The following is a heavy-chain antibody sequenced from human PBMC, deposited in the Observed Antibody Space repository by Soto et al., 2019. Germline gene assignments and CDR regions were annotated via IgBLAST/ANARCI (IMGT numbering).Heavy chain of an antibody. CDR2: ISPIFGSS. V-gene: IGHV1-69*13. Sequence: ASVKVSCKASGGTFSSYAISWVRQAPGQGLEWMGGISPIFGSSNYAQKFQGRATITADESTSTAYMELSSLTSEDTAVYYCARDRYYGISGHYYQPAYWGQGTLVTVYS. D-gene: IGHD3-22*01. CDR3: ARDRYYGISGHYYQPAY. CDR1: GGTFSSYA. J-gene: IGHJ1*01.